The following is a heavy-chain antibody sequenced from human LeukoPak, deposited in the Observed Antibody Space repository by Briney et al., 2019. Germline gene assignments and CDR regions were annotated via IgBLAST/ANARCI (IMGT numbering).Heavy chain of an antibody. CDR2: ISSSSSSI. CDR1: GFSFSSYS. J-gene: IGHJ4*02. V-gene: IGHV3-48*04. CDR3: ARQTEMATENYYFDY. Sequence: PGGSLRLSCAASGFSFSSYSMNWVRQAPGKGMEWVSYISSSSSSIHYADSVKGRFTISRDNAKNSLYLQMNSLRAEDTAVYYCARQTEMATENYYFDYWGQGTLVTVSS. D-gene: IGHD5-24*01.